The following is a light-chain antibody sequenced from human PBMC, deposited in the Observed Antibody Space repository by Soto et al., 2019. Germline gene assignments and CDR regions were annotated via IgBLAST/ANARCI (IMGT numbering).Light chain of an antibody. V-gene: IGLV2-8*01. Sequence: QSALTQPPSASGSPGQSVTISCTGTSSDIGGYNYVSWYQQHPGNAPKLMIYELSKRPSGVPDRFSGSKSGNTASLTVSGLQAEDEADYYCSSYAGSNNFVVFGGGTKLTVL. CDR2: ELS. J-gene: IGLJ2*01. CDR1: SSDIGGYNY. CDR3: SSYAGSNNFVV.